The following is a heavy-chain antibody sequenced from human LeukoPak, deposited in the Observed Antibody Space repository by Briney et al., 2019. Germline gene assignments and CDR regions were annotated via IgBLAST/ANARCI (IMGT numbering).Heavy chain of an antibody. V-gene: IGHV3-11*01. CDR1: GFTFSDYY. D-gene: IGHD5-12*01. Sequence: GGSLRFSCAASGFTFSDYYMSWIRQAQGKGLEWVSYISSSGSTIYYADSVKGRFTISRDNAKNSLYLQMNSLRAEDTAVYYCARVRGYSGYEYYFDYWGQGTLVTVSS. J-gene: IGHJ4*02. CDR3: ARVRGYSGYEYYFDY. CDR2: ISSSGSTI.